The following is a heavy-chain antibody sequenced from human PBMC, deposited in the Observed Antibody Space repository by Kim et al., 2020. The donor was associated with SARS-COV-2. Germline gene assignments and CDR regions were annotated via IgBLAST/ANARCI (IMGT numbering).Heavy chain of an antibody. J-gene: IGHJ4*02. V-gene: IGHV3-23*01. CDR3: ARVGGDSGAYYDF. D-gene: IGHD2-21*01. Sequence: SYADAVKGRFPISRDSSKNTLFLQLHSLRAEDTAVYYCARVGGDSGAYYDFWGQGTLVTVSS.